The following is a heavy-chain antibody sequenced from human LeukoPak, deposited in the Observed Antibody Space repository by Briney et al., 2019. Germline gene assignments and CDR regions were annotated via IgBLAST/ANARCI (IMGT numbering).Heavy chain of an antibody. V-gene: IGHV4-38-2*02. J-gene: IGHJ5*02. CDR3: AREPGPGDNWFDP. D-gene: IGHD1-14*01. CDR1: GGSISSYY. CDR2: IYHSGST. Sequence: SETLSLTCTVSGGSISSYYWNWIRQAPGKGLEWIGSIYHSGSTYYNPSFKSRVTVSVDTSKNQFSLKLSSVTAADTAVYYCAREPGPGDNWFDPWGQGTLVTVSS.